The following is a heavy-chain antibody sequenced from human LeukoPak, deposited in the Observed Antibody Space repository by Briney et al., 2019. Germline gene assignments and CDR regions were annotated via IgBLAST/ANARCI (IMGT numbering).Heavy chain of an antibody. Sequence: GGSLRLSCSASGFTFSNYAMSWVRQAPAGGLEWVSSLRGDGETFYADSVKGRFTLSRDDSRNTVYLQLNNLRVEDTAVYYCAKASWVSNVDAVLWGQGTLVTVSS. J-gene: IGHJ4*02. CDR2: LRGDGET. CDR3: AKASWVSNVDAVL. D-gene: IGHD1-1*01. CDR1: GFTFSNYA. V-gene: IGHV3-23*01.